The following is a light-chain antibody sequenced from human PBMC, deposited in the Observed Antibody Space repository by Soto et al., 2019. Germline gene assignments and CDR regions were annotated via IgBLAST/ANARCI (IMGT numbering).Light chain of an antibody. CDR3: QQSYSTPTWT. J-gene: IGKJ1*01. CDR1: QSISSY. Sequence: DIQMTQSRSSLSASVGSRFTITCLASQSISSYLNWYQQKPGKAPKLLIYAASSLQSGVPSRFSGSVSGTDFTLTISSLQTEDFATYYGQQSYSTPTWTFGQGTKVDIK. CDR2: AAS. V-gene: IGKV1-39*01.